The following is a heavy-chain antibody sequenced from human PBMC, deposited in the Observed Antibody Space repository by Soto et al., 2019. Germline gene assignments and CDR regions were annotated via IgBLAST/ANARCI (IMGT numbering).Heavy chain of an antibody. CDR3: ARGRLLNSFDY. CDR1: GGSVSRCNW. J-gene: IGHJ4*02. CDR2: ISHSGST. D-gene: IGHD2-21*02. V-gene: IGHV4-4*02. Sequence: VQLPESGPGLVKPSGALSLPCAVSGGSVSRCNWWRWVRQPPGKGLEWIGEISHSGSTNYNPSLKSRVTISVDKYKNQFSLKLSSVTAADTAVYYCARGRLLNSFDYWGQGTLVTVSS.